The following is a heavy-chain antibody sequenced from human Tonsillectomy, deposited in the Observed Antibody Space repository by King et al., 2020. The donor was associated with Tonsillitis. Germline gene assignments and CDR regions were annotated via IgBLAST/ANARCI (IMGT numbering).Heavy chain of an antibody. CDR3: ARGLGIILWSSSHIDY. Sequence: QLVQSGGGLVQPGGSLRLSCAASGFTFSSYSMNWVRQAPGKGLEWVSYISSSSSTIYYADSVKGRFTISRDNAKNSLYLQMTSLRDEDTAVYYCARGLGIILWSSSHIDYWGQGTLVTVSS. J-gene: IGHJ4*02. D-gene: IGHD2-21*01. CDR2: ISSSSSTI. CDR1: GFTFSSYS. V-gene: IGHV3-48*02.